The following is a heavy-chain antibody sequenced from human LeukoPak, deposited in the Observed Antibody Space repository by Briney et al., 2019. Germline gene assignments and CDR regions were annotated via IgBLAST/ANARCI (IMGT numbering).Heavy chain of an antibody. CDR2: IGTAGDT. CDR3: ARGGRCSSTSCYLADDAFDI. D-gene: IGHD2-2*01. CDR1: GFTFSSYD. V-gene: IGHV3-13*01. J-gene: IGHJ3*02. Sequence: PTGGSLRPLCAASGFTFSSYDMHWVRQATGKGLEWVSAIGTAGDTYYPGSVKGRFTISRENAKNSLYLQMNSLRAGDTAVYYCARGGRCSSTSCYLADDAFDIWGQGTMVTVSS.